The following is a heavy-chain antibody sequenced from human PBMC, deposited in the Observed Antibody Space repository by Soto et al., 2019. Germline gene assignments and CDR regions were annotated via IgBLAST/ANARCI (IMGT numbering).Heavy chain of an antibody. Sequence: ASVKVSCKASGYTFTSYAMHWVRQAPGQRLEWMGWINAGNGNTKYSQKFQGRVTITRDTSASTAYMELSSLRSEDTAVYYCARGLVDSSWYGEDYWGQGXLVTVYS. CDR3: ARGLVDSSWYGEDY. J-gene: IGHJ4*02. V-gene: IGHV1-3*01. CDR2: INAGNGNT. D-gene: IGHD6-13*01. CDR1: GYTFTSYA.